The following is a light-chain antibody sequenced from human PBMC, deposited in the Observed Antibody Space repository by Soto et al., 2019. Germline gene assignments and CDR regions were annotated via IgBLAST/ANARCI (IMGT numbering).Light chain of an antibody. CDR3: SSYPSSSLV. J-gene: IGLJ1*01. Sequence: QSALTQPASVSGSPGQSITISCTGTSSDVGGYNYVSWYQQHPGKAPKLMIYDVSNRPSGVSNRFSGSKSGNTASLTISGLQAEDEADYYCSSYPSSSLVFGTGTKVTVL. CDR1: SSDVGGYNY. CDR2: DVS. V-gene: IGLV2-14*01.